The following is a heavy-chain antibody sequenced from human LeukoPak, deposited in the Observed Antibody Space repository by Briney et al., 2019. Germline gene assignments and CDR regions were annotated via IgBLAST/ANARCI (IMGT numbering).Heavy chain of an antibody. J-gene: IGHJ5*02. D-gene: IGHD3-3*01. Sequence: SVKVSCKASGGTFSSYAISWVRQAPGQGLEWMGGIIPIFGTANYAQKFQGRATITTDESTSTAYMELSSLRSEDTAAYYCARAGYYDFWSGYPFDPWGQGTLVTVSS. CDR1: GGTFSSYA. CDR3: ARAGYYDFWSGYPFDP. CDR2: IIPIFGTA. V-gene: IGHV1-69*05.